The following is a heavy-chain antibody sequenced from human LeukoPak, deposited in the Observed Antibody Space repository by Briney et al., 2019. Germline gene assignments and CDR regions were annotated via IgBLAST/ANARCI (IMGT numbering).Heavy chain of an antibody. Sequence: GGSLRLSCAASGFTVSSTYMSWVRQTPGKGLEWVSVIYSGGSTYYADSVKGRFTISRDNSKNTLYLQMNSLRAEDTAVYYCAREAVTRNYFDYWGQGTLVTVSS. V-gene: IGHV3-53*01. CDR1: GFTVSSTY. CDR3: AREAVTRNYFDY. CDR2: IYSGGST. J-gene: IGHJ4*02. D-gene: IGHD4-17*01.